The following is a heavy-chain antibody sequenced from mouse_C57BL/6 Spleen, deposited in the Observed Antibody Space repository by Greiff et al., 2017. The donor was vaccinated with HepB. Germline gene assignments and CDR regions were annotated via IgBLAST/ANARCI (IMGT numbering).Heavy chain of an antibody. Sequence: VKLQQPGAELVKPGASVKLSCKASGYTFTSYWMQWVKQRPGQGLEWIGEIDPSDSYTNYNQKFKGKATLTVDTSSSTAYMQLSSLTSEDSAVYYCARVSSFDYWGQGTTLTVSS. CDR2: IDPSDSYT. CDR3: ARVSSFDY. V-gene: IGHV1-50*01. CDR1: GYTFTSYW. J-gene: IGHJ2*01.